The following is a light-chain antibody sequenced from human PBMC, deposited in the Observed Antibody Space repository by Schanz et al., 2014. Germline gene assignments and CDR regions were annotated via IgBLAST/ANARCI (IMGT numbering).Light chain of an antibody. CDR1: SSDVGTYNY. CDR3: CSYAGSSWV. V-gene: IGLV2-11*01. CDR2: DVR. J-gene: IGLJ3*02. Sequence: QSALTQPRSVSGSPGQSVTISCTGTSSDVGTYNYVSWYQQHPGKAPKVMIYDVRKRPSGVPDRFSGSKSGNTASLTVSGLQAEDEADYYCCSYAGSSWVFGGGTKLTVL.